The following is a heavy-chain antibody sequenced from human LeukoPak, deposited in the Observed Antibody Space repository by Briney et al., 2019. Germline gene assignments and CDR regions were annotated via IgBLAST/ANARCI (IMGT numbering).Heavy chain of an antibody. CDR3: AKHYGSGSYYGYYFDY. CDR2: SGSGGST. V-gene: IGHV3-23*01. J-gene: IGHJ4*02. D-gene: IGHD3-10*01. Sequence: SGSGGSTYYADSVKGRFTISRDNSKNTLYLQMNSLRAEDTAVYYCAKHYGSGSYYGYYFDYWGQGTLVTVPS.